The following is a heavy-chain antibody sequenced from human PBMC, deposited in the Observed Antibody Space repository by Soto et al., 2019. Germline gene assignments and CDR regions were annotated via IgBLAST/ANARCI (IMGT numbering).Heavy chain of an antibody. CDR2: ISGSGGST. CDR3: ARDPLYCSSTSCPQDI. CDR1: GFTFSSYA. J-gene: IGHJ3*02. V-gene: IGHV3-23*01. Sequence: GGSLRLSCAASGFTFSSYAMSWVRQAPGKGLEWVSAISGSGGSTYYADSVKGRFTISRDNAKNSLYLQMNSLRAEDTAVYYCARDPLYCSSTSCPQDIWGQWTMVTVSS. D-gene: IGHD2-2*01.